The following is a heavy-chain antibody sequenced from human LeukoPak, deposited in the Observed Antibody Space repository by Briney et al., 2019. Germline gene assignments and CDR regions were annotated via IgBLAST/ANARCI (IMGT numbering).Heavy chain of an antibody. CDR2: IYYSGRT. J-gene: IGHJ4*02. V-gene: IGHV4-31*03. CDR3: AGIRPETYYFDF. CDR1: GSSISSGAYY. Sequence: PSQTLSLTCTVSGSSISSGAYYWSWIRQHPGKGLEWIGYIYYSGRTYYNPSLKSRVTISVDTSNNQFSLKVSSVSAADTAVYYCAGIRPETYYFDFWGQGTLVTVSS. D-gene: IGHD1-14*01.